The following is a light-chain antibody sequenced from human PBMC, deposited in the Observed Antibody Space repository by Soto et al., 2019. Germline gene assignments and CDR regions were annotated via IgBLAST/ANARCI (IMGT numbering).Light chain of an antibody. CDR1: SSDVGGYNF. CDR3: SSYGGSNGV. V-gene: IGLV2-8*01. CDR2: EFS. J-gene: IGLJ2*01. Sequence: QSALTQPPSASGSLGQSVTISCTGTSSDVGGYNFVSWYQQHPGKAHKLIIYEFSKRPSGVPDRFSGSKSGTTASLTVSGLQAEDEADYYCSSYGGSNGVFGGGTKLTVL.